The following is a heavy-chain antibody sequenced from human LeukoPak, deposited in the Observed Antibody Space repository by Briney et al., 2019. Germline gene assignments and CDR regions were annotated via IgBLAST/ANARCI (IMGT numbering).Heavy chain of an antibody. CDR1: GGSIRSYY. V-gene: IGHV4-59*01. D-gene: IGHD5-18*01. CDR2: LDYSGST. J-gene: IGHJ6*03. Sequence: SETLSLTCTVSGGSIRSYYWSWIRQPPGKGLEWIGYLDYSGSTHYNPSLRGRVTISVDTPKNQFSLKLSSVTAADTAVYYCARDRGGYSSGYYYYYMDVWGKGTTVTVSS. CDR3: ARDRGGYSSGYYYYYMDV.